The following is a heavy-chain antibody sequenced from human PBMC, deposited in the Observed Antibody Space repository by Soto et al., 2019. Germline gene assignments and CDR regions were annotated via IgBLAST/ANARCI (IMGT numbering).Heavy chain of an antibody. D-gene: IGHD3-22*01. J-gene: IGHJ4*02. CDR1: GFTFSNAW. CDR3: TTGLSNGYYNFDY. Sequence: EMQLVQSGGGLVKPGGSLRLSCAASGFTFSNAWMSWVRQAPGKGLEWIGRIKGETDGGTTDYGAPVTGRITISRDHSKDNLYLALNSPTSADAAVSLCTTGLSNGYYNFDYWGQGTPVTVSS. V-gene: IGHV3-15*01. CDR2: IKGETDGGTT.